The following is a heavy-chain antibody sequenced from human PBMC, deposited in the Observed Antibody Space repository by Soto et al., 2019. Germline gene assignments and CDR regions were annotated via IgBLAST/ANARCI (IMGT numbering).Heavy chain of an antibody. CDR3: ARDKKWAFDY. CDR2: IIGSIKTI. V-gene: IGHV3-48*02. J-gene: IGHJ4*02. Sequence: GGSLRLSCVASGFTFSGDSMNWVRQAPGKGLEWVSYIIGSIKTIYYADSVKGRFTISRDNAKISLYLQMNSLRDEDTAVYYCARDKKWAFDYWGQGALVTVSS. D-gene: IGHD1-26*01. CDR1: GFTFSGDS.